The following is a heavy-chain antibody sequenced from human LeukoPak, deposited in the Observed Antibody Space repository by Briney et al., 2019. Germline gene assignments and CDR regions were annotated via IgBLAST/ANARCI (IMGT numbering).Heavy chain of an antibody. D-gene: IGHD2-21*02. Sequence: KASETLSLTCTVSGGSISSDHWSWTRQPPGMGLEWIGHIHYSGSTTYSPSLKSRLTISVDTSRNQFSLKLSSVTAADTAMYYCARIKNCGGDCYSFDYWGQGTLVTVSS. CDR3: ARIKNCGGDCYSFDY. J-gene: IGHJ4*02. V-gene: IGHV4-59*08. CDR1: GGSISSDH. CDR2: IHYSGST.